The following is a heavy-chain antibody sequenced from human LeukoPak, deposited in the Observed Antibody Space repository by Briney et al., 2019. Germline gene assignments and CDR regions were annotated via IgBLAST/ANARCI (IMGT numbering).Heavy chain of an antibody. V-gene: IGHV1-46*01. CDR2: INPSGGST. CDR3: ARDLGPCSSTSCYYFDY. D-gene: IGHD2-2*01. Sequence: ASVKVSCKASGYTFTSYYMHWVRPAPGQGLEWMGIINPSGGSTSYAQKFQGRVTMTRDMSTSTVYMELSSLRSEDTAVYYCARDLGPCSSTSCYYFDYWGQGTLVTVSS. J-gene: IGHJ4*02. CDR1: GYTFTSYY.